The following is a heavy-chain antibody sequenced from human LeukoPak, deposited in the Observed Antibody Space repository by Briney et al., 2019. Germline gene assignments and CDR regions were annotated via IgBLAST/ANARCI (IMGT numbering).Heavy chain of an antibody. CDR1: GHTLSDLT. D-gene: IGHD3-3*01. CDR3: AAGGLYDLLPY. J-gene: IGHJ4*02. Sequence: ASVKVSCKVCGHTLSDLTMHWVRQAPGKPLEWMGGFDPGNGEIIYAQKFQGRVTMTEDASTDTAYMELSSLKSEDTAVYYCAAGGLYDLLPYWGQGTLVTVSS. V-gene: IGHV1-24*01. CDR2: FDPGNGEI.